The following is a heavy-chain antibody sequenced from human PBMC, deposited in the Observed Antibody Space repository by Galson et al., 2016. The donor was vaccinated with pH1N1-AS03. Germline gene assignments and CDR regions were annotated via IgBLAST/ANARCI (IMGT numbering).Heavy chain of an antibody. D-gene: IGHD6-19*01. Sequence: SLRLSCAASGFTFRTYGMNWVRQAPGKGLEWVSSISSSSSYIYYADSVKGRFTISRDNARNSLYLQMNSLRAEDTAVYYCARRSAAVSGTGCVDVRGQGTTVTVSS. V-gene: IGHV3-21*01. CDR1: GFTFRTYG. J-gene: IGHJ6*02. CDR3: ARRSAAVSGTGCVDV. CDR2: ISSSSSYI.